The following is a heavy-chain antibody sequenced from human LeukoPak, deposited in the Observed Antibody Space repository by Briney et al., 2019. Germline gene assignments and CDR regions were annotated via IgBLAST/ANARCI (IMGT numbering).Heavy chain of an antibody. CDR1: GGTFSSYA. CDR2: IIPILGIA. D-gene: IGHD3-22*01. J-gene: IGHJ4*02. Sequence: SVKVSCKASGGTFSSYAISWVRQAPGQGLEWMGRIIPILGIANYAQKFQGRVTITADKSTSTAYMELSSLRSEDTAVYYCASPDHYYDSSVPFDYWGQGTLVTVSS. V-gene: IGHV1-69*04. CDR3: ASPDHYYDSSVPFDY.